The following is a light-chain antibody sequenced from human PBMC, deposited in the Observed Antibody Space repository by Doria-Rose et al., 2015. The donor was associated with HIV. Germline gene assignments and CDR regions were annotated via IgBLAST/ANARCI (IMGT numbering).Light chain of an antibody. CDR1: QRFSSTY. Sequence: VLTQSPGTLSLSPGERATLSCRASQRFSSTYLAWYQQKPGQAHSLLIYDGSTRATGIPDRFSASGSGTDFTLTINRLEPEDFALYYCHRYGTSWTFGQGTKVEI. V-gene: IGKV3-20*01. J-gene: IGKJ1*01. CDR2: DGS. CDR3: HRYGTSWT.